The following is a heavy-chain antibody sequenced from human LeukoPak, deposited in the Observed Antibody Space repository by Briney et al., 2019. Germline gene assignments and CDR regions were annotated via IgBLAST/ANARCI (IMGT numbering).Heavy chain of an antibody. V-gene: IGHV3-66*01. D-gene: IGHD4-17*01. CDR2: IYSGGST. Sequence: QSGGSLRLSCAASGFTVSSNYMSWVRQAPGKGLEWVSVIYSGGSTYYADSVKGRFTISRDNSKNTLYLQMNSLRAEDTAVYYCARAAKGYGDYFDYWGQGTLVTVSS. J-gene: IGHJ4*02. CDR3: ARAAKGYGDYFDY. CDR1: GFTVSSNY.